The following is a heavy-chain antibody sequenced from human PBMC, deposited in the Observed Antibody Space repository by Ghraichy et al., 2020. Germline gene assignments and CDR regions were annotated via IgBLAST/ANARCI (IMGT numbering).Heavy chain of an antibody. Sequence: ASLKVSCKASGYTFTSYDINWVRQATGQGLEWMGWMNPNSGNTGYAQKFQGRVTMTRNTSISTAYMELSSLRSEDTAVYYCARGGSSYYYDSSGYLDYWGQGTLVTVSS. D-gene: IGHD3-22*01. V-gene: IGHV1-8*01. CDR3: ARGGSSYYYDSSGYLDY. J-gene: IGHJ4*02. CDR2: MNPNSGNT. CDR1: GYTFTSYD.